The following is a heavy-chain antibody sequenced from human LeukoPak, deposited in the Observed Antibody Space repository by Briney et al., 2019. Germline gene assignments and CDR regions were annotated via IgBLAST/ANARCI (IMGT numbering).Heavy chain of an antibody. CDR1: GYTLTELS. CDR2: FDPEDGET. Sequence: ASVKVSCKVSGYTLTELSMHWVRQAPGKGLEWVGGFDPEDGETIYAQKFQGRVTMTEDTSTDTAYMELSSLRSEDTAVYYCATERRITIFGVVMRGRAFDIWGQGTMVTVSS. J-gene: IGHJ3*02. D-gene: IGHD3-3*01. V-gene: IGHV1-24*01. CDR3: ATERRITIFGVVMRGRAFDI.